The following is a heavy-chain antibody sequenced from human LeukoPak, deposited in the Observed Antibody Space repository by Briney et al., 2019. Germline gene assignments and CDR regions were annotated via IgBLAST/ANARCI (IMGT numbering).Heavy chain of an antibody. CDR3: ARGTNGLTTGHNYYCYYMDV. D-gene: IGHD4-11*01. V-gene: IGHV4-34*01. J-gene: IGHJ6*03. CDR2: INHSGST. Sequence: SETLSLTCAVYGGSFSGYYWSWIRQPPGKGLEWIGEINHSGSTNYNPSLKSRVTISVDTSKNQFSLKLSSVTAADTAVYYCARGTNGLTTGHNYYCYYMDVWGKGTTVTVSS. CDR1: GGSFSGYY.